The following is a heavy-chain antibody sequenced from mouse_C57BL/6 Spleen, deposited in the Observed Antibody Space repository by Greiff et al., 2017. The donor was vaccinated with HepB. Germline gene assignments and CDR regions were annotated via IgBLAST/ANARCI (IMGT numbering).Heavy chain of an antibody. Sequence: QVQLQQPGAELVKPGASVKLSCKASGYTFTSYWMQWVKQRPGQGLEWIGEIDPSDSYTNYNKKFKGKATLTVDTSSSTAYMQLSSLTSEDSAVYYCARRKLRPRGDFDYWGQGTTLTVSS. D-gene: IGHD3-2*02. J-gene: IGHJ2*01. V-gene: IGHV1-50*01. CDR3: ARRKLRPRGDFDY. CDR1: GYTFTSYW. CDR2: IDPSDSYT.